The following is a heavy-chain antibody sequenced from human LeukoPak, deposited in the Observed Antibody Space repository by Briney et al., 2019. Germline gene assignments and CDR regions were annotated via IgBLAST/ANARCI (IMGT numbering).Heavy chain of an antibody. D-gene: IGHD3-9*01. CDR2: INHSGST. Sequence: SETLSLTCAVYGGSFSGYYWSWIRQPPGKGLEWIGEINHSGSTYYNPSLKSRVTISVDTSKNQFSLKLSSVTAADTAVYYCARDPRRYFDWLGFDPWGQGTLVTVSS. V-gene: IGHV4-34*01. J-gene: IGHJ5*02. CDR1: GGSFSGYY. CDR3: ARDPRRYFDWLGFDP.